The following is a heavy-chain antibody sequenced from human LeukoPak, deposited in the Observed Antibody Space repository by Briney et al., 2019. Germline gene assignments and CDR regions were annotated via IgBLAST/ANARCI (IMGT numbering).Heavy chain of an antibody. Sequence: GASVKVSCKASGYTFTSYYMHWVRQAPGQGLEWMGIINPSGGSTSYAQKLQGRVTMTTDTSTSTAYMELRSLRSDDTAVYYCARPGAAPFWFDPWGQGTLVTVSS. J-gene: IGHJ5*02. D-gene: IGHD6-6*01. CDR2: INPSGGST. CDR1: GYTFTSYY. V-gene: IGHV1-46*01. CDR3: ARPGAAPFWFDP.